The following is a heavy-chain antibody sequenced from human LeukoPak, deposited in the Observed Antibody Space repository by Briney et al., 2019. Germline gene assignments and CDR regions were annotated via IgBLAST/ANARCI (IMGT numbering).Heavy chain of an antibody. V-gene: IGHV1-2*02. J-gene: IGHJ4*02. D-gene: IGHD3-9*01. CDR1: GYTFTDYY. Sequence: ASVTVSCKASGYTFTDYYIQWVRQAPGQGLEWMGSINPNTGGTNSAQKFQGRVTMTRDTSISTAYMELSSLTSDDTAVYYCARDPVLRYFDWLIGVPFDYWGQGTLVTVSS. CDR2: INPNTGGT. CDR3: ARDPVLRYFDWLIGVPFDY.